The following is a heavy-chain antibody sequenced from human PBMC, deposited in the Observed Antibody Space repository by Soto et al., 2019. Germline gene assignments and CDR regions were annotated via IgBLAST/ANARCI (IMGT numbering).Heavy chain of an antibody. Sequence: GASVKVSCKASGGTFSSYAISWVRQAPGQGLEWMGGIIPIFGTANYAQKFQGRVTMTGDESTSTAYMELSRLRSDDTAVYYCARSGWSTRNYYYGMDVWGQGTTVTVSS. V-gene: IGHV1-69*13. D-gene: IGHD6-19*01. J-gene: IGHJ6*02. CDR3: ARSGWSTRNYYYGMDV. CDR1: GGTFSSYA. CDR2: IIPIFGTA.